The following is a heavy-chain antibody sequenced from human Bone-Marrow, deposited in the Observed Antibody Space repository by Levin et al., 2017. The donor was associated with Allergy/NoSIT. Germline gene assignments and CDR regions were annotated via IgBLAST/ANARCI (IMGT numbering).Heavy chain of an antibody. CDR3: ARESRPFED. CDR1: GFPFSSYW. CDR2: ISSDGSST. Sequence: LSLTCAASGFPFSSYWMHWVRQTPGKGLVWISRISSDGSSTSYTDSVKGRFTISRDNAKNTLYLQMNSLRAEDTAVYFCARESRPFEDWGQGTLVTVSS. J-gene: IGHJ4*02. V-gene: IGHV3-74*01.